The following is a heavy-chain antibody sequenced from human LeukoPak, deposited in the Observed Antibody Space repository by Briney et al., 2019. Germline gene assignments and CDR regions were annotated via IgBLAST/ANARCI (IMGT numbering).Heavy chain of an antibody. CDR3: TRSMVRGVSEFDY. CDR2: IRSKANSYAT. D-gene: IGHD3-10*01. V-gene: IGHV3-73*01. J-gene: IGHJ4*02. Sequence: GGSLRLSCAASGFTFSGSAMHWVRQASGQGLEWVGRIRSKANSYATAYAASGKGRFTISRDDSKHTAYLQMNSLKTEDTAVYYCTRSMVRGVSEFDYWGQGTLVTVSS. CDR1: GFTFSGSA.